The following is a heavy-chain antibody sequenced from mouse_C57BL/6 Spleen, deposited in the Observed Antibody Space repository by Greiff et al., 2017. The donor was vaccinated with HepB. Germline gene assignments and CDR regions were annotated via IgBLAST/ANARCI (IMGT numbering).Heavy chain of an antibody. CDR1: GFNIKDDY. J-gene: IGHJ4*01. D-gene: IGHD1-1*01. V-gene: IGHV14-4*01. CDR2: IDPENGDT. Sequence: EVQLQQSGAELVRPGASVKLSCTASGFNIKDDYMHWVKQRPEQGLEWIGWIDPENGDTEYASRFQGKATRTADTASNTAYLQRSSLTSEDTAVYYWTTVTTVLAHYYAMDYWGQGTSVTVSS. CDR3: TTVTTVLAHYYAMDY.